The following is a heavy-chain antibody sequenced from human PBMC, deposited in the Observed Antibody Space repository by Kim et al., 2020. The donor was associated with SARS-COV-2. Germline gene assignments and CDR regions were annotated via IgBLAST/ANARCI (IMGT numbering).Heavy chain of an antibody. CDR3: AKDRPTVARGQQED. J-gene: IGHJ1*01. Sequence: GGSLRLSCTVSGFTFGDFGMHWVRQTPGEGLEWVSCISWASSNIAYADSVRGRFTISRDNATNSVYLQMASLRAADTALYYCAKDRPTVARGQQEDWGQG. CDR2: ISWASSNI. D-gene: IGHD6-13*01. CDR1: GFTFGDFG. V-gene: IGHV3-9*01.